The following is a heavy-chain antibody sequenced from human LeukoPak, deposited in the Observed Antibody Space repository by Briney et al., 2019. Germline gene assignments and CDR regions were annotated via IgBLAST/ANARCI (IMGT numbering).Heavy chain of an antibody. CDR1: GYTFTGYY. CDR3: ARGLAISYQLLYEMTAPFDY. D-gene: IGHD2-2*02. V-gene: IGHV1-2*02. CDR2: INPNSGGT. J-gene: IGHJ4*02. Sequence: GASVKVSCKASGYTFTGYYMHWVRQAPGQGLEWMGWINPNSGGTNYAQKLQGRVTMTRDTSISTAYMELSRLRSDDTAVYYCARGLAISYQLLYEMTAPFDYWGQGTLVTVSS.